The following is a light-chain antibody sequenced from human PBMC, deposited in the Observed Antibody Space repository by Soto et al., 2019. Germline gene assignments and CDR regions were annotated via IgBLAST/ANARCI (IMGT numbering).Light chain of an antibody. CDR1: PSISSY. CDR2: AAS. CDR3: QQSYSTPSRT. V-gene: IGKV1-39*01. J-gene: IGKJ1*01. Sequence: DIQMTQSPSSLSASVGDRVTITCRASPSISSYLNWYQQKPGKAPKILIYAASSLQSGVPSRFRCSGTGTDLTLTISSMQPEDFATYYCQQSYSTPSRTFGQGTKVEIK.